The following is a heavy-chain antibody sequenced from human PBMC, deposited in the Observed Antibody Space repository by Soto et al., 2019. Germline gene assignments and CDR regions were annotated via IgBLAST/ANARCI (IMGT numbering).Heavy chain of an antibody. CDR1: GFTFISYV. V-gene: IGHV3-30*18. J-gene: IGHJ4*02. D-gene: IGHD3-10*01. CDR2: ILYDGSDK. Sequence: GGSLRLSCAAPGFTFISYVMHWVRQAPGKGLEWVTGILYDGSDKYYADSVKGRFTISRENSKNTLYLQMNSLRTEDSAVYYCAKAGGGFGDFVHHWGQGTPVTVSS. CDR3: AKAGGGFGDFVHH.